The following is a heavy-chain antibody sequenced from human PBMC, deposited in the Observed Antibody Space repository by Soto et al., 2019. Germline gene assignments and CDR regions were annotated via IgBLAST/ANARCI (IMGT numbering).Heavy chain of an antibody. CDR2: IIPILGMA. CDR1: GGTFSSYT. CDR3: ARDRKWGVFDY. V-gene: IGHV1-69*04. Sequence: SVKVSCQASGGTFSSYTISWVRQAPGQGLEWMGRIIPILGMANYAQKFQGRVTITADKSTSTAYMELSSLRSEDTAVYYCARDRKWGVFDYWGQGTLVTVSS. J-gene: IGHJ4*02. D-gene: IGHD1-26*01.